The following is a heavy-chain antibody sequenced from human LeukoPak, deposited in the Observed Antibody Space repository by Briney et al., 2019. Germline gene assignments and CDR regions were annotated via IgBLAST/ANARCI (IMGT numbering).Heavy chain of an antibody. D-gene: IGHD3/OR15-3a*01. V-gene: IGHV4-39*01. CDR2: IYYSGNT. CDR1: GDSISTSNSY. CDR3: ARQTGSGLFILP. Sequence: SETLSLTCTVSGDSISTSNSYWGWIRQPPGKGLEWIGSIYYSGNTYYNASLKSRVTISVDTSKNQFSLKLSSVTAADTAVYYCARQTGSGLFILPGGQGTLVTVSS. J-gene: IGHJ4*02.